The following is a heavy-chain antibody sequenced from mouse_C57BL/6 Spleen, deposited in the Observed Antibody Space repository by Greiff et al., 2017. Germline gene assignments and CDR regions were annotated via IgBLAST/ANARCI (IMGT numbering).Heavy chain of an antibody. D-gene: IGHD1-1*01. CDR3: ARHETPYYYGSSYPFAMDY. J-gene: IGHJ4*01. Sequence: QVQLQQSGAELVKPGASVKLSFKASGYTFTEYTIHWVKQRPGQGLEWIGWFYPGSGSIKYNEKFKDKATLTEDKSSSTVYMELSRLTSEDSAVYFCARHETPYYYGSSYPFAMDYWGQGTSVTVSS. CDR2: FYPGSGSI. V-gene: IGHV1-62-2*01. CDR1: GYTFTEYT.